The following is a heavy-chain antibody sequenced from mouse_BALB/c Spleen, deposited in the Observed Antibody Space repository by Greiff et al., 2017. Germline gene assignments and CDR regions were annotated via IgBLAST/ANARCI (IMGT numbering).Heavy chain of an antibody. CDR1: GFSLTSYG. Sequence: VQLQQSGPGLVQPSQSLSITCTVSGFSLTSYGVHWVRQSPGKGLEWLGVIWSGGSTDYNAAFISRLSISKDNSKSQVFFKMNSLQANDTAIYYCASFYYGYDWFAYWGQGTLVTVSA. J-gene: IGHJ3*01. CDR3: ASFYYGYDWFAY. CDR2: IWSGGST. V-gene: IGHV2-2*02. D-gene: IGHD2-2*01.